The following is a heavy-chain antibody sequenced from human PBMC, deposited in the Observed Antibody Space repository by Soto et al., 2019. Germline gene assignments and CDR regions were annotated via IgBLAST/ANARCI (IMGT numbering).Heavy chain of an antibody. Sequence: EVQLLESGGGLVQPGGSLRLSCVASGFTFKNYDMRWVRQAPGKGLEWISGISGSGGVTYYADSVKGRFTISRDNSKNTLYLQMNSLSAEDTALYYCAKDRQFRSYYESAGHYDNWGQGTLVTVSS. CDR3: AKDRQFRSYYESAGHYDN. D-gene: IGHD3-10*01. J-gene: IGHJ4*02. V-gene: IGHV3-23*01. CDR2: ISGSGGVT. CDR1: GFTFKNYD.